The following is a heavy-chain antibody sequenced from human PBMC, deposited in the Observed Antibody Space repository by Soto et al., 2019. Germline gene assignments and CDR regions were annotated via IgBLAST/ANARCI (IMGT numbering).Heavy chain of an antibody. CDR3: ARAFIADNLGYCSGGSCYFDY. Sequence: GGSLKLSCAASGFTFSSYSMNWVRQAPGKGLEWVSYISSSSSTIYYADSVKGRFTISRDNAKNSLYLQMNSLRAEDTAVYYCARAFIADNLGYCSGGSCYFDYWGQGTLVTVSS. D-gene: IGHD2-15*01. V-gene: IGHV3-48*01. CDR1: GFTFSSYS. CDR2: ISSSSSTI. J-gene: IGHJ4*02.